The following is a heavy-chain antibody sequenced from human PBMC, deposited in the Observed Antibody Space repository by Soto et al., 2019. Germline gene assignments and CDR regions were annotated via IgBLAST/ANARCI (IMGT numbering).Heavy chain of an antibody. D-gene: IGHD5-12*01. CDR2: IYYSGST. Sequence: PSETLSLTCTVSGVSISSGDYYWSWIRQPPGKGLEWIGYIYYSGSTYYNPSLKSRVTISVDTSKNQFSLKLSSVTAADTAVYYCARDNIGGHGMDVWGQGTTVTVSS. CDR1: GVSISSGDYY. J-gene: IGHJ6*02. V-gene: IGHV4-30-4*01. CDR3: ARDNIGGHGMDV.